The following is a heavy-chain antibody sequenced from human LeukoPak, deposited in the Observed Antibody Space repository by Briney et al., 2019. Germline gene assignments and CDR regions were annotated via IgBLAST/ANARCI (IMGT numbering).Heavy chain of an antibody. CDR3: ARSAYSGYDDQFDY. J-gene: IGHJ4*02. Sequence: SETLSLTCTVSGGSISSGDYYWSWIRQPPGKGLEWIGYIYYSGSTYYNPSLKSRVTISVDTSKNQFSLKLSSVTAADTAVYYCARSAYSGYDDQFDYWGQGTLVTVSS. CDR2: IYYSGST. V-gene: IGHV4-30-4*01. D-gene: IGHD5-12*01. CDR1: GGSISSGDYY.